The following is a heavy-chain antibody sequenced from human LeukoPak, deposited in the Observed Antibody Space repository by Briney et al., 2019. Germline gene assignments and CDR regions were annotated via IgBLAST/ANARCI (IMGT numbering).Heavy chain of an antibody. D-gene: IGHD6-19*01. CDR1: GFTVSTNY. J-gene: IGHJ4*02. CDR3: ASAYTSGSY. V-gene: IGHV3-53*01. CDR2: IYSGGTT. Sequence: GGSLRLSCAASGFTVSTNYMSWVRQAPGKGLEWVSVIYSGGTTNYADSAKGRFTISRDNSKNTVYLQMNSLRDEDTAVYYCASAYTSGSYWGQGTLVTVSS.